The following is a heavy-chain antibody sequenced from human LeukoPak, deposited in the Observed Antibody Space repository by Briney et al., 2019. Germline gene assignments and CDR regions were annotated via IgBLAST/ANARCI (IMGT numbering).Heavy chain of an antibody. J-gene: IGHJ4*02. CDR1: GYSFTDYY. CDR2: ISAYNGNT. V-gene: IGHV1-18*04. Sequence: GASVRVSCKASGYSFTDYYMNWVRQAPGQGLEWMGWISAYNGNTNYAQKLQGRVTMTTDTSTSTAYMELRGLRSDDTAVYYCARRHYYDSSGYYYEDYWGQGTLVTVSS. CDR3: ARRHYYDSSGYYYEDY. D-gene: IGHD3-22*01.